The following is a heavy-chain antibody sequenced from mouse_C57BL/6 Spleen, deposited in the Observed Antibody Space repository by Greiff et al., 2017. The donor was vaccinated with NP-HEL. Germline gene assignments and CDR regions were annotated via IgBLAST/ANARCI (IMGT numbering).Heavy chain of an antibody. J-gene: IGHJ1*03. V-gene: IGHV5-16*01. Sequence: EVKLVESEGGLVQPGSSMKLSCTASGFTFSDYYMAWVRQVPEKGLEWVANINYDGSSTYYLDSLKSRFIISRDNAKNILYLQMSSLKYEDTATCYRARADWDWYFDVWGTGTTVTVSS. CDR2: INYDGSST. D-gene: IGHD4-1*01. CDR1: GFTFSDYY. CDR3: ARADWDWYFDV.